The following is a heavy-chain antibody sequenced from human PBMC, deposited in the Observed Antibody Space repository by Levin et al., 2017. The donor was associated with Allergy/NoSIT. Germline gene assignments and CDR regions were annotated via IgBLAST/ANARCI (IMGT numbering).Heavy chain of an antibody. CDR3: AHRSEDEYNWFAT. J-gene: IGHJ5*02. Sequence: GSGPTLVKPTQTLTLTCSFSGFSLSTSGVSVGWFRQPPGKALEWLALIYWDDSRRYSPSLETRLTVNMGASDNQVGLTVTNMDPVDTGTYYCAHRSEDEYNWFATWGQGTLVIVSS. CDR2: IYWDDSR. CDR1: GFSLSTSGVS. V-gene: IGHV2-5*02.